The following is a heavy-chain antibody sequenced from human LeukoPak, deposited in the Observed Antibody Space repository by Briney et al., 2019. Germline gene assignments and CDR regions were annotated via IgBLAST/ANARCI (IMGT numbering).Heavy chain of an antibody. J-gene: IGHJ4*02. V-gene: IGHV4-39*07. CDR1: GGSISSSSYY. Sequence: PSETLSLTCTVSGGSISSSSYYWGWIRQPPGRGLEWIGSIYYSGSTYYNPSLKSRVTISVDTSKNQFSLKLSSVTAADTAVYYCARFSGSPRGGHPSDYWGQGTLVTVSS. CDR3: ARFSGSPRGGHPSDY. D-gene: IGHD1-26*01. CDR2: IYYSGST.